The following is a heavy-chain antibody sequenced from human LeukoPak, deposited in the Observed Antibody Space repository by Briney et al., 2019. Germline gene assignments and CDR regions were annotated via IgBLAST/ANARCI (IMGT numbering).Heavy chain of an antibody. V-gene: IGHV3-23*01. D-gene: IGHD2-15*01. Sequence: GGPLRLSCAASGFTFSSYAMSWVRQAPGKGLEWVSAISGSGGSTYYADSVKGRFTISRDNSKNTLYLQMNSLRAEDTAVYYCAKALYCSGGSCYAPYFDYWGQGTLITVSS. CDR1: GFTFSSYA. CDR3: AKALYCSGGSCYAPYFDY. CDR2: ISGSGGST. J-gene: IGHJ4*02.